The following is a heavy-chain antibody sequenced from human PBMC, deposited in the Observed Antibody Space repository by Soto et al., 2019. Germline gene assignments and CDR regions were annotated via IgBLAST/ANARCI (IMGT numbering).Heavy chain of an antibody. V-gene: IGHV2-5*01. D-gene: IGHD2-2*01. Sequence: SGPTLVNPTQTLTLTCTFSGFSLSTSGVGVGWIRQPPGKALEWLALIYWNDDKRYSPSLKSRLTITKDTSKNQVVLTMTNMDPVDTATYYCARRYRPTSSTSPPYFDYWGQGTLVTVSS. CDR2: IYWNDDK. CDR1: GFSLSTSGVG. CDR3: ARRYRPTSSTSPPYFDY. J-gene: IGHJ4*02.